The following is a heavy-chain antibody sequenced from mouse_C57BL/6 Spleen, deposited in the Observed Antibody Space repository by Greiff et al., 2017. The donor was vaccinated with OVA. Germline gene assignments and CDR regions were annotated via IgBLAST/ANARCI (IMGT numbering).Heavy chain of an antibody. CDR3: ATSGTGYYFDY. D-gene: IGHD4-1*01. CDR2: IYPGDGDT. J-gene: IGHJ2*01. CDR1: GYAFSSYW. Sequence: QVHVKQSGAELVKPGASVKISCKASGYAFSSYWMNWVKQRPGKGLEWIGQIYPGDGDTNYNGKFKGKATLTADKSSSTAYMQLSSLTSEDSAVYFCATSGTGYYFDYWGQGTTLTVSS. V-gene: IGHV1-80*01.